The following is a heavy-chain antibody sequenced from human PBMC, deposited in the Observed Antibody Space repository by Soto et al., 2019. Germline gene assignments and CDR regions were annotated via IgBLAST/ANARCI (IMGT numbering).Heavy chain of an antibody. Sequence: SETLSLTCTVSGGSIGSGGYYWSWTRQHPGKGLEWIGYIYYSGSTYYNPSLKSRVTISVDTSKNQFSLKLSSVTAADTAVYYCARVRGGGTMVRGVIITRYYFDYWGQGTLVTVSS. CDR1: GGSIGSGGYY. J-gene: IGHJ4*02. D-gene: IGHD3-10*01. V-gene: IGHV4-31*03. CDR2: IYYSGST. CDR3: ARVRGGGTMVRGVIITRYYFDY.